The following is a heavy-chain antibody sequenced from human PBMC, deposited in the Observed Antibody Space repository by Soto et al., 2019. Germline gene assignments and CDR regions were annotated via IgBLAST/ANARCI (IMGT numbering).Heavy chain of an antibody. Sequence: SETLSLTCAVYGGSFSGYYWSWIRQPPGKGLEWIGEINHSGSTNYNPSLKSRVTISVDTSKNQFSLKLSSVTAADTAVYYCARVRHGSGSYSSFTPPQIVYYMDVWGKGTTVTVSS. J-gene: IGHJ6*03. V-gene: IGHV4-34*01. CDR2: INHSGST. D-gene: IGHD3-10*01. CDR1: GGSFSGYY. CDR3: ARVRHGSGSYSSFTPPQIVYYMDV.